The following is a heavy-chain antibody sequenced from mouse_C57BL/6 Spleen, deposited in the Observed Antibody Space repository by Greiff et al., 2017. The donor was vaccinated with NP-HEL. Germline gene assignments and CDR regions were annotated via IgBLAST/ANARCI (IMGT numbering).Heavy chain of an antibody. J-gene: IGHJ4*01. CDR3: ARAYYSNPYAMDY. V-gene: IGHV2-9-1*01. CDR1: GFSLTSYA. Sequence: QVQLQQSGPGLVAPSQSLSITCTVSGFSLTSYAISWVRQPPGKGLEWLGVIWTGGGTNYNSALKSRLSISKDNSKSQVFLKMNSLQTDDTARYYCARAYYSNPYAMDYWGQGTSVTVSS. D-gene: IGHD2-5*01. CDR2: IWTGGGT.